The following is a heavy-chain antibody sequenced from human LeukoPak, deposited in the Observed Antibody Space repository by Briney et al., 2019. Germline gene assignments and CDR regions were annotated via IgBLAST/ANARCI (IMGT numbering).Heavy chain of an antibody. CDR1: GGSFSGYY. D-gene: IGHD5-24*01. CDR3: ARGLVEMATIPPESPYYFDY. V-gene: IGHV4-34*01. CDR2: INNSGST. Sequence: SETLSLTCAVSGGSFSGYYWSWIRQPPGKGLEWIGEINNSGSTNYNPSLKSRVTISVDTSKNQFSLKLSSVTAADTAVYYCARGLVEMATIPPESPYYFDYWGQGTLVTVSS. J-gene: IGHJ4*02.